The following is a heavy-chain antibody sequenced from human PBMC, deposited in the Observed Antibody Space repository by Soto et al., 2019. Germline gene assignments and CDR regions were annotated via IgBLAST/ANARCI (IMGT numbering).Heavy chain of an antibody. Sequence: QVQLVESGGGVVQPGRSLRLSCAASGVTFSSYGMHWVRQAPGKGLEWVAVIWYDGSNKYYADSVKGRFTISRDNSKNTLYLQMSSLRAEDTAVYYCARVMGRSSSWAFGAFDIWGQGTMVTVSS. CDR3: ARVMGRSSSWAFGAFDI. D-gene: IGHD6-13*01. CDR1: GVTFSSYG. V-gene: IGHV3-33*01. J-gene: IGHJ3*02. CDR2: IWYDGSNK.